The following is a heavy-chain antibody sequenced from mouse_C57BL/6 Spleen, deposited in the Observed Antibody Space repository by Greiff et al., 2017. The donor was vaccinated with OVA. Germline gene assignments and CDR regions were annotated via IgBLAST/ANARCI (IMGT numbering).Heavy chain of an antibody. CDR2: IDPSDSYT. J-gene: IGHJ2*01. V-gene: IGHV1-50*01. CDR3: ASPHYGSSYGYFDY. CDR1: GYTFTSYW. D-gene: IGHD1-1*01. Sequence: VQLQQPGAELVKPGASVKLSCKASGYTFTSYWMQWVKQRPGQGLEWIGEIDPSDSYTNYNQKFKGKATLTVDTSSSTAYMQLSSLTSEDSAVYYCASPHYGSSYGYFDYWGQGTTLTVSS.